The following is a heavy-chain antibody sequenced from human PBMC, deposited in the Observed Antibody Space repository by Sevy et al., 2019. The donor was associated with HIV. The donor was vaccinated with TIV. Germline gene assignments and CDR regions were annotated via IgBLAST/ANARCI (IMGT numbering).Heavy chain of an antibody. J-gene: IGHJ4*02. Sequence: GGSLRLSCEVSGFTLSTHVMHWVRQAPGKGLDWVAAISYDESTKYYVDSVKGRFTISRDNSKNSLFLQMKSLTPEDTAVYYCARDPRLYGDNVEGFDAWGQGTLVTVSS. CDR1: GFTLSTHV. D-gene: IGHD4-17*01. CDR2: ISYDESTK. CDR3: ARDPRLYGDNVEGFDA. V-gene: IGHV3-30*03.